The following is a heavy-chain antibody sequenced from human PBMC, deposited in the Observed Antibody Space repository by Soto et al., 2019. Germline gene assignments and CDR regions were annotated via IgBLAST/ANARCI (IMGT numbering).Heavy chain of an antibody. V-gene: IGHV1-69*04. CDR1: GGTFSTYT. J-gene: IGHJ5*02. CDR3: AGDPDSHYNDSHASSYP. CDR2: IIPIIGII. Sequence: SVKVSCKASGGTFSTYTITWVRQAPGQGLEWMGRIIPIIGIINYAQKFQGRVTITADKFTGTAYMELTRLRSDDTAVYYCAGDPDSHYNDSHASSYPWGQ. D-gene: IGHD3-22*01.